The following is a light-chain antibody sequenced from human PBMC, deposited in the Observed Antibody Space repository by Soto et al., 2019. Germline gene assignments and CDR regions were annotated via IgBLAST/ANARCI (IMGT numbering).Light chain of an antibody. CDR2: EVI. CDR1: SSDIGGYNY. CDR3: SSYTASNTWV. J-gene: IGLJ3*02. Sequence: QSVLTQPASLSGSPGQSITISCTGTSSDIGGYNYVSWYQQHPGKAPKLMIYEVINRPSGVSNRFSGSKSGNTASLTIFGLQAEDEADYHCSSYTASNTWVFGGGTKLTVL. V-gene: IGLV2-14*01.